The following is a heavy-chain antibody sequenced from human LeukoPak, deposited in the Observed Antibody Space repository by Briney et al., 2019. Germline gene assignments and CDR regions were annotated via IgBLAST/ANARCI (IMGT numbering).Heavy chain of an antibody. D-gene: IGHD2-15*01. Sequence: GGSLRLSCEASGFXFSTSAMSWVRQAPGKGLEWVSAISGSGGETYYTDSVKGRFTISRDNSKNTLYLQMNSLRAEDTAVYHCARGSGGAAFDPWGQGTLVTVSS. V-gene: IGHV3-23*01. CDR1: GFXFSTSA. CDR2: ISGSGGET. CDR3: ARGSGGAAFDP. J-gene: IGHJ5*02.